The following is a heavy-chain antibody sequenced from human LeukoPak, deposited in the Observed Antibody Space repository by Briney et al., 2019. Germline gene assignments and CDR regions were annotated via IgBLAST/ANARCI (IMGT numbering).Heavy chain of an antibody. CDR3: ARTLVAAPGTKGGP. D-gene: IGHD6-13*01. Sequence: GGSLRLSCAASGFTFTNYYMNWVRQAPGKGLEWVSYIDGTSTFTNYADSVKGRFSISRDNAKNALYLQMNSLRAEDSAVYYCARTLVAAPGTKGGPWGQGTLVTVSS. J-gene: IGHJ5*02. CDR1: GFTFTNYY. V-gene: IGHV3-11*03. CDR2: IDGTSTFT.